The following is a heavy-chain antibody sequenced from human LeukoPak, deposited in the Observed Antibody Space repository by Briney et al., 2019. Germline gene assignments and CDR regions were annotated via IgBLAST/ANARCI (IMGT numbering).Heavy chain of an antibody. Sequence: QTPSLTCDLSLDTASTTIAATKSGSPSPSGSLGWRGRTYYRAKWSYAYAESVKSRISIDPDTSENQFSLQLSPVTPEDTAVYYCARSRRYLDWSMGDLDGWSQGTLVTVSS. D-gene: IGHD3-9*01. CDR2: TYYRAKWSY. CDR3: ARSRRYLDWSMGDLDG. V-gene: IGHV6-1*01. CDR1: LDTASTTIAA. J-gene: IGHJ4*02.